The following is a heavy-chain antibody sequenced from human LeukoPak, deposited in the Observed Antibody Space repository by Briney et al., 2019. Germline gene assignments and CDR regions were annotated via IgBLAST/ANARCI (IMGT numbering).Heavy chain of an antibody. J-gene: IGHJ4*02. V-gene: IGHV3-33*01. D-gene: IGHD3-10*01. Sequence: PGGSLRLSCAASGSAFSSYGMHGVRRAPGKGVEWVAVIWYDGGNKYCADSVKGRFSISRDNSKNTMSLKINSLRAGDTAVYYCARGVGYYHGSGSYYPYFDYWGQGTLVTVSS. CDR1: GSAFSSYG. CDR2: IWYDGGNK. CDR3: ARGVGYYHGSGSYYPYFDY.